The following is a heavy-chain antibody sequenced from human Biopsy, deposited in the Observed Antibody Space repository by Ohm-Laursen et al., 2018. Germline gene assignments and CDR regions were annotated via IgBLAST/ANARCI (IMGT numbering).Heavy chain of an antibody. CDR3: ARVFCTSTTCYGLLDN. CDR1: GVSVTSRGYY. D-gene: IGHD2/OR15-2a*01. V-gene: IGHV4-61*08. J-gene: IGHJ4*02. Sequence: GTLSLTCTVSGVSVTSRGYYWTWIRQPPGTGVEWIGHISYSGTTNYKSSLRSRVTISVDPSKNQFSLRLTSVTAADTAVYYCARVFCTSTTCYGLLDNWGQGTVVTVSS. CDR2: ISYSGTT.